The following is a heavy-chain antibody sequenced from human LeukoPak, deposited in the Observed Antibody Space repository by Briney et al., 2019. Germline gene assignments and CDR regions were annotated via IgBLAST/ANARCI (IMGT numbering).Heavy chain of an antibody. J-gene: IGHJ4*02. Sequence: GESLRLSCAASGFTFSTYSMKWVRQAPGKGLEWVSYISSSGTIYYADSVKGRFTISRDNAKNSLYLQMNGLRDEDTAVYYCARDQSDYYGSGSYSEGSYWGQGTLVTVSS. CDR3: ARDQSDYYGSGSYSEGSY. V-gene: IGHV3-48*02. CDR1: GFTFSTYS. D-gene: IGHD3-10*01. CDR2: ISSSGTI.